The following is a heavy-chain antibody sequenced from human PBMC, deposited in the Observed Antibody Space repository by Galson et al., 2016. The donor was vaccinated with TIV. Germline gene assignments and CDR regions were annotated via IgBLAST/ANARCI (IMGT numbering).Heavy chain of an antibody. V-gene: IGHV3-33*01. CDR3: AREGVGYCSSTSCPYYGLDV. Sequence: SLRLSCAASGFTFSTYAMHWVRQAPGKGLEWVAIIWYDGSNKYYADSVSGRFTISRDNSKNTLYLQMNSLRAEDTAVYSCAREGVGYCSSTSCPYYGLDVWGQGTTVTVSS. CDR2: IWYDGSNK. D-gene: IGHD2-2*01. CDR1: GFTFSTYA. J-gene: IGHJ6*02.